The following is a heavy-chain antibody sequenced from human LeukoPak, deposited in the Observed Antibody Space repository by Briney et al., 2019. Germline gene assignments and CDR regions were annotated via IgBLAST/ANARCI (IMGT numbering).Heavy chain of an antibody. D-gene: IGHD3-10*01. CDR3: ARGFTFDY. Sequence: SETLSLTCTVSGGSLSSYYWSWIRQPPGKGLEWIGYIYYTGSTNYNPSLKNRVTISVHTSKNQFSLRLSSVTAADTAVYYCARGFTFDYWGQGTLVTVSS. V-gene: IGHV4-59*01. J-gene: IGHJ4*02. CDR1: GGSLSSYY. CDR2: IYYTGST.